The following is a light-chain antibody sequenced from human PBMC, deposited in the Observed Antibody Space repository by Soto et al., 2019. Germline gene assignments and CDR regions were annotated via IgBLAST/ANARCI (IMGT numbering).Light chain of an antibody. CDR3: QQYKSDST. CDR1: QRISHY. Sequence: DIQMTQSPPSLSASVGDRVTIPRQSSQRISHYLAWYQQKPGKAPKLLIYDASTLQGGIASRFSGSGSGTKFTLIISSLQPDDFATYYCQQYKSDSTFGQGTKV. J-gene: IGKJ2*01. CDR2: DAS. V-gene: IGKV1-5*01.